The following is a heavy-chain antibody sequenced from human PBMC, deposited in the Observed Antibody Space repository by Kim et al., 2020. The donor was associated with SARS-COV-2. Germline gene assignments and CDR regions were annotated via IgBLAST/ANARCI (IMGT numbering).Heavy chain of an antibody. CDR1: GFTFSSYW. J-gene: IGHJ4*02. D-gene: IGHD6-13*01. CDR3: ARGGNTSSRRAFEC. CDR2: IYSDGTTT. V-gene: IGHV3-74*01. Sequence: GGSLRLSCAASGFTFSSYWMHWVRQVPGKGLVWVSRIYSDGTTTNYADSVKGRFTISRDNAKNTLYLEMNSLRAEDTAVYYCARGGNTSSRRAFECWGQGTPVTVSS.